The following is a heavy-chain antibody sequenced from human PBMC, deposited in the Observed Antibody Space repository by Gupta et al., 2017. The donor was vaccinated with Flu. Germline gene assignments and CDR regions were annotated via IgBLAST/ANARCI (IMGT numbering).Heavy chain of an antibody. CDR3: ARITPQLLDNRLRRGAFDI. Sequence: KGLEWIGAINHSGSTNYNPSLKSRVTISVDTSKNQFSLKLRSVTAADTAVYYCARITPQLLDNRLRRGAFDIWGQGTMVTVSS. CDR2: INHSGST. V-gene: IGHV4-34*01. D-gene: IGHD2-2*01. J-gene: IGHJ3*02.